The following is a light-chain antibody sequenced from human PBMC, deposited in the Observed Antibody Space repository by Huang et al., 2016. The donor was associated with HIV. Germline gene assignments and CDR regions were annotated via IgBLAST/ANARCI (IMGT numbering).Light chain of an antibody. J-gene: IGKJ3*01. CDR1: QTISSSY. Sequence: IVLTQSPGTLSLSPGQRATLSCRASQTISSSYLVWHQQKPGQAPRLLIYGASTRAAGIPDRFSGRGSGTDFTLSISRLEPEDFAVYYCQQYGNSPPVTFGPGTKVDI. V-gene: IGKV3-20*01. CDR2: GAS. CDR3: QQYGNSPPVT.